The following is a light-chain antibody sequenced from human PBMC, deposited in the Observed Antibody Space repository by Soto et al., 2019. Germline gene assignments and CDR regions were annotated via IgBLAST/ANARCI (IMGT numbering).Light chain of an antibody. Sequence: DIQMTQSPSTLSASVGDRVTITCRASHNIGSWLAWYQQKPGKAPNLLIYGASSLQSGVPPRFSGSGFGTEFTLTISSLQPDDFATYHCQQYDSYPYTFGQGTKLEIK. V-gene: IGKV1-5*01. CDR3: QQYDSYPYT. J-gene: IGKJ2*01. CDR2: GAS. CDR1: HNIGSW.